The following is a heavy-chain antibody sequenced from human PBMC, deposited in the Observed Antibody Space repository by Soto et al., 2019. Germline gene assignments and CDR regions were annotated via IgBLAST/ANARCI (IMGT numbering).Heavy chain of an antibody. V-gene: IGHV4-39*01. D-gene: IGHD1-1*01. CDR2: IYYRGNA. J-gene: IGHJ4*02. Sequence: QLQLQESGPGLVKPSETLSLTCSVSDDSINSDQYYWGWIRQPPWKGLEWIGSIYYRGNAYYNPSLQTRVTISLDKSNSQFALKLNSVTAADSAVYFCARLEVLATISYYFDFWGPGALVTVSS. CDR1: DDSINSDQYY. CDR3: ARLEVLATISYYFDF.